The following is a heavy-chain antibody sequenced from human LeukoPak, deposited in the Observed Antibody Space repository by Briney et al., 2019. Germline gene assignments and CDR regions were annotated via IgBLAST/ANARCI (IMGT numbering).Heavy chain of an antibody. CDR2: INHSGSI. Sequence: SETLSLTCAVYGGSFSGYYWSWIRQPPGEGLEWIGEINHSGSINYNPSLKSRVTISVDTSKNQFSLKLSSVTAADTAVYYCARGGAAYCSGGSCYPFKYWGQGTLVTVSS. D-gene: IGHD2-15*01. CDR3: ARGGAAYCSGGSCYPFKY. CDR1: GGSFSGYY. J-gene: IGHJ4*02. V-gene: IGHV4-34*01.